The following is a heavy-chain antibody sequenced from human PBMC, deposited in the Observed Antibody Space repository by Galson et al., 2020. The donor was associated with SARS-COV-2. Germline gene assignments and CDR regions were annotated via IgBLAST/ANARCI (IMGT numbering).Heavy chain of an antibody. Sequence: SVKVSCKVSGYTLTELSMHWVRQAPGKGLEWMGGFDPEDGETIYAQKFQGRVTMTEDTSTDTAYMELSSLRSEDTAVYYCAVSLAVAGTGGDRERYYYYYGMDVWGQGTTVTVAS. V-gene: IGHV1-24*01. J-gene: IGHJ6*02. CDR1: GYTLTELS. D-gene: IGHD6-19*01. CDR2: FDPEDGET. CDR3: AVSLAVAGTGGDRERYYYYYGMDV.